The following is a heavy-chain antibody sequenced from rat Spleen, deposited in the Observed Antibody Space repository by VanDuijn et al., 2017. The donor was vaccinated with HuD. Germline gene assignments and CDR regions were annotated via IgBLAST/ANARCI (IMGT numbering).Heavy chain of an antibody. CDR1: GFIFSNYG. D-gene: IGHD1-11*01. CDR3: TRRGGSPYYFDY. V-gene: IGHV5-19*01. CDR2: ISPSGSIT. Sequence: EVQLVESGGGLVQPGRSLKLSCGASGFIFSNYGMHWIRQAPTKGLEWVASISPSGSITNYRDSVKGRFTISRDSAKSTVYLQMDSLRSEDTATYYCTRRGGSPYYFDYWGQGVMVTVSS. J-gene: IGHJ2*01.